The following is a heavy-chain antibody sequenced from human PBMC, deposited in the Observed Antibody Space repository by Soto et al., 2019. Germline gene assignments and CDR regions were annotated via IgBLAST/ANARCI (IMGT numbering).Heavy chain of an antibody. V-gene: IGHV5-51*01. CDR1: GYSFTSYW. J-gene: IGHJ3*02. Sequence: EVQLVQSGAEVKKPGESLKISCKGSGYSFTSYWIGWVRQMPGKGLEWMGIIYPGDSDTRYSPSFQGQVTISADKSISTAYLQLRSLKASDTAMYYCLAHYCSGGSCYPDAFDIWGQGTMVTVSS. CDR3: LAHYCSGGSCYPDAFDI. CDR2: IYPGDSDT. D-gene: IGHD2-15*01.